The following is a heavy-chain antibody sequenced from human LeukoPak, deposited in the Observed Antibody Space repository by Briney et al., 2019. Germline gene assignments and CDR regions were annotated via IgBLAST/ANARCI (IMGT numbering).Heavy chain of an antibody. J-gene: IGHJ4*02. V-gene: IGHV1-69*04. D-gene: IGHD3-22*01. CDR3: ARPKNYYYDSSGYSFDY. Sequence: SVKVSCKASGGTFTSYAISWVRQAPGQGLEWMGRIIPIFGIANYAQKFQGRVTITADKSTSTAYMELSSLRSEDTAVYYCARPKNYYYDSSGYSFDYWGQGTLVTVSS. CDR2: IIPIFGIA. CDR1: GGTFTSYA.